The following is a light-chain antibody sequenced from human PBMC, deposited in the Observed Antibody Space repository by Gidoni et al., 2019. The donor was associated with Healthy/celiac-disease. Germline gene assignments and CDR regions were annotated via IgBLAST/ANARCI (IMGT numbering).Light chain of an antibody. CDR2: DAS. CDR1: QSVSSY. J-gene: IGKJ4*01. V-gene: IGKV3-11*01. CDR3: QQRSNWPPSLT. Sequence: EIVLTQSPATLSLSPGERATLSCRASQSVSSYLAWYQQKPGQAPRLLIYDASTRATGIPARFSGSGSGTDFTLTLSSLEPEDFAVYYCQQRSNWPPSLTFGGGTKVEIK.